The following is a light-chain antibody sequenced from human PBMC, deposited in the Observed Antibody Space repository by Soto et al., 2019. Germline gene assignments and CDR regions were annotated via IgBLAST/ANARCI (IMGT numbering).Light chain of an antibody. J-gene: IGKJ2*01. CDR3: QQYGRSPPYT. CDR1: QSVRNNY. CDR2: GEA. Sequence: ELVLTQSPGTLSLSPGERATLSCRASQSVRNNYLAWYQQKPGQAPRLLVYGEASRATGTPDRFSGSGSGTDFTLTISRLEPEDFAVYYCQQYGRSPPYTFGQGTKLEIK. V-gene: IGKV3-20*01.